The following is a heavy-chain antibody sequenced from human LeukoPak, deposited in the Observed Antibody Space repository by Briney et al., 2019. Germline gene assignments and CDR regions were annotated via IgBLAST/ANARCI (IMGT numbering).Heavy chain of an antibody. CDR1: GFTVSSNY. V-gene: IGHV3-66*01. CDR2: LYRGGSP. CDR3: ARGGTSGTTVTYYFDY. D-gene: IGHD5-12*01. Sequence: GGSLRLSCAASGFTVSSNYVGWVRQAPGKGLEWVSVLYRGGSPYYADSVKGRFTISRDNSKNTLYLQMNTLRADDTAVYYCARGGTSGTTVTYYFDYWGQGTLVTIPS. J-gene: IGHJ4*02.